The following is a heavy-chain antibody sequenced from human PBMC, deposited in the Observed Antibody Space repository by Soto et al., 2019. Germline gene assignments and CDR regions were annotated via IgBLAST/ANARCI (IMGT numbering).Heavy chain of an antibody. CDR3: ARDRRPDYSSSSLIYYYYGMDV. J-gene: IGHJ6*02. CDR1: GGTFSSYA. Sequence: SSVKVSCKASGGTFSSYAISWVRQAPGQGLEWMGGIIPIFGTANYAQKFQGRVTITADESTSTAYMELSSLRSEDTAVYYCARDRRPDYSSSSLIYYYYGMDVWVQGTTVTVSS. CDR2: IIPIFGTA. D-gene: IGHD6-6*01. V-gene: IGHV1-69*13.